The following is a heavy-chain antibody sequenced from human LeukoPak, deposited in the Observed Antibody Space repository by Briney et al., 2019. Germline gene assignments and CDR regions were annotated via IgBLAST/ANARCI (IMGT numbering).Heavy chain of an antibody. CDR2: INHSGGT. J-gene: IGHJ4*02. CDR1: GGSFSGYY. V-gene: IGHV4-34*01. Sequence: PSETLSLTCAVYGGSFSGYYWSWIRQPPGKGLEWIWEINHSGGTNYNPSLKSRVTISVDTSKNQFSLKLSSVTAADTAVYYCARGTAGYYFDYWGQGTLVTVSS. D-gene: IGHD2-21*02. CDR3: ARGTAGYYFDY.